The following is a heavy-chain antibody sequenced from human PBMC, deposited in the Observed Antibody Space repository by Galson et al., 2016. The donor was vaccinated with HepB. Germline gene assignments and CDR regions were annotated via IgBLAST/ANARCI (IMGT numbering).Heavy chain of an antibody. CDR3: ARDSLYYDASGYSYDAFDI. J-gene: IGHJ3*02. V-gene: IGHV3-21*01. CDR2: ISSSSSSYI. Sequence: SLRLSCAASGFTFSSYRVNWVRQAPGKGLEWVSCISSSSSSYIYYADSVKGRFTISRDNAKNSLYLQMNSLRAEDTAVYFCARDSLYYDASGYSYDAFDIWGQGTMVTVSS. D-gene: IGHD3-22*01. CDR1: GFTFSSYR.